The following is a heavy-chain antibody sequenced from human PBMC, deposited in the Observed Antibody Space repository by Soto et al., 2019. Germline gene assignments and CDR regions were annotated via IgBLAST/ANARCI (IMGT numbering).Heavy chain of an antibody. V-gene: IGHV3-23*01. Sequence: EVQLLESGGGLVQPGGSLRLSCAASGFTFSSYAMSWVRQAPGKGLEWVSAISGSGGSTYYADSVKGRFTISRDNSKNTLYLQMNSLRAEDTAVYYCAKWTVEMATITFSYFDYWGQGTLVTVSS. CDR3: AKWTVEMATITFSYFDY. CDR1: GFTFSSYA. J-gene: IGHJ4*02. CDR2: ISGSGGST. D-gene: IGHD5-12*01.